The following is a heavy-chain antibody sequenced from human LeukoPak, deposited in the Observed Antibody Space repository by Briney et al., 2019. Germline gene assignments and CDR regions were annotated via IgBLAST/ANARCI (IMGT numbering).Heavy chain of an antibody. CDR2: ISGSGETT. D-gene: IGHD1-20*01. CDR1: GFTLSNDA. J-gene: IGHJ3*01. V-gene: IGHV3-23*01. CDR3: AKRRDAGITGTTGGLDV. Sequence: GGSLRLSCAASGFTLSNDAMSWVRQAPGKGLEWVSGISGSGETTFYADSVRGRFAISRDISKTTLYLQINSLRAEDAAVYYCAKRRDAGITGTTGGLDVWGQGTTVTVSS.